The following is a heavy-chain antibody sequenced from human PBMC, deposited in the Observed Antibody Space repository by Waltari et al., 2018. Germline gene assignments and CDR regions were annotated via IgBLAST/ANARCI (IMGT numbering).Heavy chain of an antibody. V-gene: IGHV4-34*01. D-gene: IGHD4-17*01. J-gene: IGHJ6*03. CDR1: GGSFSGYY. CDR2: INHSGST. Sequence: QVQLQQWGAGLLKPSETLSLTCAVYGGSFSGYYWSWIRQPPGKGLEWIGEINHSGSTNYNPSLKSRVTISVDTSKNQFSLKLSSVTAADTAVYSCARRHGGAYYYYYMDVWGKGTTVTVSS. CDR3: ARRHGGAYYYYYMDV.